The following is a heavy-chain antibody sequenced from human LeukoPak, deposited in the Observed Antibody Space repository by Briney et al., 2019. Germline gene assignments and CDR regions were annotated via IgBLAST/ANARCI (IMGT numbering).Heavy chain of an antibody. Sequence: PGGSLRLSCAGSGFTFSAYWMSWVRQAPGKGLEWVATIREDGSEKYYVDSVKGRFTISRDNAKNSLYLQMNSLRAEDTAVYYCTRTGYRSNWYVSNWGQGTLVTVSS. J-gene: IGHJ4*02. CDR3: TRTGYRSNWYVSN. V-gene: IGHV3-7*01. CDR1: GFTFSAYW. CDR2: IREDGSEK. D-gene: IGHD6-13*01.